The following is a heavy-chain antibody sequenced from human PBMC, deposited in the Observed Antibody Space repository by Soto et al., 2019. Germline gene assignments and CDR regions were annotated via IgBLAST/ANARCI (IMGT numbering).Heavy chain of an antibody. J-gene: IGHJ5*02. CDR2: IYYSGST. CDR1: GNSISSYC. CDR3: ARDYYGSGLA. D-gene: IGHD3-10*01. V-gene: IGHV4-59*01. Sequence: SSDTLSLTCNLSGNSISSYCLSWIRHPPGKGLARIGYIYYSGSTNYKPSLKSRATISADPPKNQVSLKLSSVTAADTAVYYCARDYYGSGLAWGQGTLVTVSS.